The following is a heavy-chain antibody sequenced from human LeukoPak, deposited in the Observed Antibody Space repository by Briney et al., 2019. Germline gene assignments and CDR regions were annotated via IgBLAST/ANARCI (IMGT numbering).Heavy chain of an antibody. V-gene: IGHV3-30*02. CDR2: IRKDGSNI. J-gene: IGHJ6*04. CDR1: GFSFTYG. CDR3: AKDPTYSGYGGLDV. D-gene: IGHD5-12*01. Sequence: GGSLRLSCAASGFSFTYGMHWVRQAPGKGLEWVTYIRKDGSNIYYAESVKGRFTISRDNSKNTLYLQMNSLRAEDTAVYYCAKDPTYSGYGGLDVWGKGTTVTVSS.